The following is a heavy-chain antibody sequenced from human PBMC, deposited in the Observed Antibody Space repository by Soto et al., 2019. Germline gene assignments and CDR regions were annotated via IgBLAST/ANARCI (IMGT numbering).Heavy chain of an antibody. CDR2: ISSSSSTI. CDR1: GFTFSSYS. D-gene: IGHD4-17*01. Sequence: GESLKISCAASGFTFSSYSMNWVRQAPGKGLEWVSYISSSSSTIYYADSVKGRFTISRDNAKNSLYLQMNSLRDEDTAVYYCARAFVGYRVTKTYYFDYWGQGTLVTVFS. CDR3: ARAFVGYRVTKTYYFDY. J-gene: IGHJ4*02. V-gene: IGHV3-48*02.